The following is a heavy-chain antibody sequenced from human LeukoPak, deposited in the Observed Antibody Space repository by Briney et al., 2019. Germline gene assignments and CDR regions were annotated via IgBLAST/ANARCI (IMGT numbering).Heavy chain of an antibody. CDR3: ARREGDTALFDY. D-gene: IGHD5-18*01. Sequence: PSETLSLTCTVSGGSISSSSYHWGWIRQPPGKGLEWIGSIYYSGSTYYNPSLKSRVTISVDTSKNQFSLKLSSVTAADTAVYYCARREGDTALFDYWGQGTLVTVSS. CDR1: GGSISSSSYH. J-gene: IGHJ4*02. V-gene: IGHV4-39*01. CDR2: IYYSGST.